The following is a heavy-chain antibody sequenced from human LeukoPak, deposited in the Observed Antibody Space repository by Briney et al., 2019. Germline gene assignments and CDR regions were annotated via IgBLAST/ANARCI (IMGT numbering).Heavy chain of an antibody. Sequence: GGSLSLSCAASGFTFSSYEMNWVRQAPGKGLEWVSYISSSGSTIYYADSVKGRFTISRDNAKNSLYLQMNYLRAEGTAGYYCARQKGDCNGGSCYGWFDPWGQGTLVTVSS. CDR2: ISSSGSTI. CDR1: GFTFSSYE. CDR3: ARQKGDCNGGSCYGWFDP. V-gene: IGHV3-48*03. J-gene: IGHJ5*02. D-gene: IGHD2-15*01.